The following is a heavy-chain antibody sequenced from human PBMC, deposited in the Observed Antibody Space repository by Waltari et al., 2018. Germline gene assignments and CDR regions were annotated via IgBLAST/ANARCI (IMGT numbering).Heavy chain of an antibody. V-gene: IGHV3-74*01. D-gene: IGHD6-6*01. CDR2: RKGDGQII. J-gene: IGHJ4*02. CDR1: GFTFSNFW. Sequence: EVQLVESVGGLVQPGGSLRLSCSASGFTFSNFWMHWVRHSPGKGLMWGSRRKGDGQIITYADSVKGRFTISRDNAKSTLYIQMNSLRVEDTGLYYCARDRLTPSSPGDNFDHWGQGTLVTVSP. CDR3: ARDRLTPSSPGDNFDH.